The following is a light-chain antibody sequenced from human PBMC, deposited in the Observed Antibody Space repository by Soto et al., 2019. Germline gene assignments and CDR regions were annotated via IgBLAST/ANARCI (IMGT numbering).Light chain of an antibody. CDR2: AAY. V-gene: IGKV1-27*01. J-gene: IGKJ4*01. Sequence: DIQMTQAPSSLSASVGDSVTITCRARQDISTYLAWYQQKPGKVPKLLISAAYTLQSGVPPRFSGSGSGTDFTLTISSLQPEEVATYYCQKYDNAPLTFGGGTKVEIK. CDR3: QKYDNAPLT. CDR1: QDISTY.